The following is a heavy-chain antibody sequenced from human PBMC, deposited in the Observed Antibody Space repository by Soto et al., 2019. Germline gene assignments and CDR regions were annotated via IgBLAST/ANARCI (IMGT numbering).Heavy chain of an antibody. D-gene: IGHD1-1*01. Sequence: GGSLRLSCAASGFTFSSYSMNWVRQAPGKGLEWVSYISSSSSTIYYADSVKGRFTISRDNAKNSLYLQMNSLRAEDTAVYYCARVNHHEESLEGEAFDIWGQGTMVTVSS. V-gene: IGHV3-48*01. J-gene: IGHJ3*02. CDR2: ISSSSSTI. CDR3: ARVNHHEESLEGEAFDI. CDR1: GFTFSSYS.